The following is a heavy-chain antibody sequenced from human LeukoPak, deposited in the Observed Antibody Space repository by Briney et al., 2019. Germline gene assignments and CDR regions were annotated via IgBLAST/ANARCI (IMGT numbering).Heavy chain of an antibody. CDR1: GFTFSSYA. CDR2: IIGSGGST. D-gene: IGHD2-2*03. CDR3: AKDGYCSSTSCRATPFDP. V-gene: IGHV3-23*01. Sequence: PGGSLRLSCAASGFTFSSYAMSWVRQGPGKGLEWVSAIIGSGGSTYYADSVKCRFTISRDNSKHPLYLQMNSLRAEDTAVYYCAKDGYCSSTSCRATPFDPWGQGTLVTVSS. J-gene: IGHJ5*02.